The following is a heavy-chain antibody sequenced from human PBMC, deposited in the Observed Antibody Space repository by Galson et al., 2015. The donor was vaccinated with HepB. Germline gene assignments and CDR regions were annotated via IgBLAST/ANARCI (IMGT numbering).Heavy chain of an antibody. CDR3: ASGGYSGSYALWYFDL. Sequence: SVKVSCKASGYTFTGYHMHWVRQAPGQGLEWMGWINPNSGGPNYAQKFQGWVTMTRDTSISTAYMELSRLRSDDTAVYYCASGGYSGSYALWYFDLWGRGTLVTVSS. V-gene: IGHV1-2*04. CDR2: INPNSGGP. J-gene: IGHJ2*01. CDR1: GYTFTGYH. D-gene: IGHD1-26*01.